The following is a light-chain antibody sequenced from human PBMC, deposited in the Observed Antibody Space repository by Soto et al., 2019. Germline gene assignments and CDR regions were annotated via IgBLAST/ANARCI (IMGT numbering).Light chain of an antibody. CDR3: QQYDSFPFT. Sequence: DIQMTQSPSTLSASVGDRVTITCRASQTISRGLAWYQQKPGKAPKLLIYKASSLESGVPSGFSGSGSGTEFTLTISSLQPDDFATYYCQQYDSFPFTFGPGTKVDVK. CDR1: QTISRG. J-gene: IGKJ3*01. V-gene: IGKV1-5*03. CDR2: KAS.